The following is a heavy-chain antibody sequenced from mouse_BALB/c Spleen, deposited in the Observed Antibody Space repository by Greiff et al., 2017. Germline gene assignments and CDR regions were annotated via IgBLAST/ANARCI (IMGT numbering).Heavy chain of an antibody. CDR2: ISSGGSYT. J-gene: IGHJ3*01. Sequence: EVQRVESGGGLVKPGGSLKLSCAASGFTFSSYAMSWVRQSPEKRLEWVAEISSGGSYTYYPDTVTGRFTISRDNAKNTLYLEMSSLRSEDTAMYYCARDGEGSWFAYWGQGTLVTVSA. CDR1: GFTFSSYA. V-gene: IGHV5-9-4*01. D-gene: IGHD3-3*01. CDR3: ARDGEGSWFAY.